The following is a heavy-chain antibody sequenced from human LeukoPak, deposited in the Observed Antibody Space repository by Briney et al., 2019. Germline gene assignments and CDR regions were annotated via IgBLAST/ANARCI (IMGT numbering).Heavy chain of an antibody. CDR2: INPSGGST. D-gene: IGHD4-17*01. Sequence: ASVKVSCKASGYTFTSYYMHWVRQAPGQGLEWMGIINPSGGSTSYAQKFQGRVTMTRDTSTSTVYMELSSLRSEDAAVYYCARDYGDYATGGYWGQGTLVTVSS. CDR3: ARDYGDYATGGY. V-gene: IGHV1-46*01. J-gene: IGHJ4*02. CDR1: GYTFTSYY.